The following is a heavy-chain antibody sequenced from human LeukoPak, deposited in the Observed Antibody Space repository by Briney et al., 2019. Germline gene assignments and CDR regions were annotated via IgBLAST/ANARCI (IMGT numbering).Heavy chain of an antibody. Sequence: GGSLRLAFAASGFTFSSYAMSWVRQAPGKGLGWVSAISGSGGSRYYANSVKGRFTISRDNSKHTLYLQMNSLRAEDTAVYYCAKDQQVTTIFTIDYWGQGTLVTVSS. CDR1: GFTFSSYA. V-gene: IGHV3-23*01. CDR3: AKDQQVTTIFTIDY. D-gene: IGHD4-17*01. CDR2: ISGSGGSR. J-gene: IGHJ4*02.